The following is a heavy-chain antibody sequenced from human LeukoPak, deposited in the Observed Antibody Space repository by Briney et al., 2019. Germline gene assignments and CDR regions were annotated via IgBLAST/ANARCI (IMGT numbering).Heavy chain of an antibody. CDR1: GFTLRNFA. CDR2: IGGGDT. V-gene: IGHV3-23*01. D-gene: IGHD1-26*01. CDR3: AKDGQSFNSMWDYFDS. J-gene: IGHJ4*02. Sequence: GFLRLSCAASGFTLRNFAMSWVRQAPGKGLEWVSGIGGGDTHYADSVKGRFTISRDDSRNTVDLQMSGLRAEDTAVYYCAKDGQSFNSMWDYFDSWGQGTLVTVSS.